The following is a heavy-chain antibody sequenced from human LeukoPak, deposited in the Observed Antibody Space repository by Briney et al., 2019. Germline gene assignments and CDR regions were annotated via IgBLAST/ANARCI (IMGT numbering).Heavy chain of an antibody. D-gene: IGHD4-17*01. CDR3: AREEYGDYFDY. CDR1: GFTFSSYA. J-gene: IGHJ4*02. Sequence: GGSLRLSCVASGFTFSSYAMGWVRQAPGKGLEWVAVISYDGSNKYYADSVKGRFTISRDNSKNTLYLQMNSLRAEDTAVYYCAREEYGDYFDYWGQGTLVTVSS. CDR2: ISYDGSNK. V-gene: IGHV3-30-3*01.